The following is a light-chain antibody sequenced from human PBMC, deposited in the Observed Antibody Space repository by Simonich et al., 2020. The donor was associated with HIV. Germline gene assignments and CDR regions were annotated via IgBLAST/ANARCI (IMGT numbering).Light chain of an antibody. CDR2: ADN. J-gene: IGLJ3*02. Sequence: NFMPTQPHSVSESPGKTVTISCTRSSGSIASNYVQWYQQRPGSAPTTVIYADNQRPSGVPDRFSGSIDSSSNSASLTISGLKTEDEADYYCQSYDNSNLVFGGGTKLTVL. V-gene: IGLV6-57*03. CDR1: SGSIASNY. CDR3: QSYDNSNLV.